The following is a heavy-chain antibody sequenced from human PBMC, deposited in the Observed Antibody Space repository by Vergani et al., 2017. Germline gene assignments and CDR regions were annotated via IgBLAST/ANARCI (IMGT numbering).Heavy chain of an antibody. CDR1: GGSFSGYY. CDR2: INHSGST. J-gene: IGHJ6*03. V-gene: IGHV4-34*01. Sequence: QVQLQQWGAGLLKPSETLSLTCAVYGGSFSGYYWSWIRQPPGKGLEWIGEINHSGSTNYNPSLKSRVTISVDTSKNQFSLKLGSVTAADTAVYYCARDGKRYCSSTSCSPGYYYYYMDVWGKGTTVTVSS. D-gene: IGHD2-2*01. CDR3: ARDGKRYCSSTSCSPGYYYYYMDV.